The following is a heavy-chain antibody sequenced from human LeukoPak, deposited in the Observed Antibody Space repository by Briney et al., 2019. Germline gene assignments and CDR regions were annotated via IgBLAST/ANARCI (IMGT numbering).Heavy chain of an antibody. CDR2: ISYDGSNK. D-gene: IGHD5-12*01. V-gene: IGHV3-30*18. CDR1: GFTFSSYG. J-gene: IGHJ4*02. CDR3: AKAQWLRSVDYFDY. Sequence: PGGSLRLSCAASGFTFSSYGMHWVRQAPGKGLEWVAVISYDGSNKYYADSVKGRFTISRDNSKNTLYLQMNSLRAEDTAVYYCAKAQWLRSVDYFDYWGQGTLVTVSS.